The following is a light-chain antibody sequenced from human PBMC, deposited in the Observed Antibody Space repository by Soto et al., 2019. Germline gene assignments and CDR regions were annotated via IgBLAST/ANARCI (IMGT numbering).Light chain of an antibody. CDR1: QSVSSN. CDR3: QQYNNWPLT. Sequence: ERVMRQSPATVSVSPGERATLSCGASQSVSSNLAWYQQKPGQAPRLLIYGASTRATGIPARFSGSGSGTEFTLTISSLQSEDFAVYYCQQYNNWPLTFGGGTKVEIK. V-gene: IGKV3-15*01. J-gene: IGKJ4*01. CDR2: GAS.